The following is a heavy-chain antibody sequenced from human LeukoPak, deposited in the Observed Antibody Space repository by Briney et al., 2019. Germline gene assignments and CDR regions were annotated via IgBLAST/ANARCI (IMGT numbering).Heavy chain of an antibody. D-gene: IGHD5-12*01. Sequence: GGSLRLSCAASGFTFDDYAMHWVRHAPGKGLEWVSGISWNSGSIGYADSVKGRFTISRDNAKNSLYLQMNSLRAEDTALYYCAKSDRDGYNPYYFDYWGQGTLVTVSS. CDR3: AKSDRDGYNPYYFDY. CDR2: ISWNSGSI. J-gene: IGHJ4*02. CDR1: GFTFDDYA. V-gene: IGHV3-9*01.